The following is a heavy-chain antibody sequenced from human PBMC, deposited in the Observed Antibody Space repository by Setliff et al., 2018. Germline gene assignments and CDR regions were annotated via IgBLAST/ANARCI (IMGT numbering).Heavy chain of an antibody. J-gene: IGHJ3*02. V-gene: IGHV4-39*07. D-gene: IGHD1-26*01. CDR1: GGSISDNGYF. CDR2: IYFGGNT. CDR3: ARDASASDGRNAFDI. Sequence: PSETLSLTCTVPGGSISDNGYFWGWVRQPPGKGLEWIGNIYFGGNTYFNPSFKSRVTMSIDTSNSQFSLKLSSVTAADTAIYYCARDASASDGRNAFDI.